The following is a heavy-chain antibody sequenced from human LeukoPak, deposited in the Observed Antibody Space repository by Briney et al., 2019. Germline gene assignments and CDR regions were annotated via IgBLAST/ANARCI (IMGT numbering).Heavy chain of an antibody. V-gene: IGHV1-24*01. D-gene: IGHD3-22*01. CDR2: FDPEDGET. CDR3: ARVVLDHYYDSSGYLGTLDY. Sequence: GASVKVSCKVSGYTLIELSMHWVRQAPGKGLEWMGGFDPEDGETIYAQKFQGRVTMTEDTSTDTAYMELSSLRSEDTAVYYCARVVLDHYYDSSGYLGTLDYWGQGTLVTVSS. J-gene: IGHJ4*02. CDR1: GYTLIELS.